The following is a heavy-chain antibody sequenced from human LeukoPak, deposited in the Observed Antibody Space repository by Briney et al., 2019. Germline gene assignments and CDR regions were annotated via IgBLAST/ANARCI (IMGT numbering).Heavy chain of an antibody. J-gene: IGHJ5*02. CDR3: AIYTRAVAGTSWFDP. CDR2: INHSGST. Sequence: SETLSLTCAVYGGSFSGYYWSWIRQPPGKGLEWIGEINHSGSTNYNPSLKSRVTISVDTSKNQFSLKLSSVTAADTAVYYCAIYTRAVAGTSWFDPWGQGTLVTVSS. D-gene: IGHD6-19*01. V-gene: IGHV4-34*01. CDR1: GGSFSGYY.